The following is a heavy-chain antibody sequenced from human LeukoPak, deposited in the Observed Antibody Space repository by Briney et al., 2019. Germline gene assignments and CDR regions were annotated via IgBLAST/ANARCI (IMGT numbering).Heavy chain of an antibody. CDR1: GFTFSSYE. Sequence: QPGGSLRLSCAASGFTFSSYEMNWVRQAPGKGLEWVSYISSSGSTIYYADSVKGRFTISRDNAKNSLYLQMNSLRAEDTAVYYCARQPLTGYYLLFDYWGQGTLVTVSS. CDR3: ARQPLTGYYLLFDY. V-gene: IGHV3-48*03. J-gene: IGHJ4*02. CDR2: ISSSGSTI. D-gene: IGHD3-9*01.